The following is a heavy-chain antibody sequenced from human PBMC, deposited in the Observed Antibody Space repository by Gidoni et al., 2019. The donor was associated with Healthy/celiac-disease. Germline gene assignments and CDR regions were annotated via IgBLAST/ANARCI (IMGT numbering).Heavy chain of an antibody. CDR2: IWYDGSNK. D-gene: IGHD3-22*01. Sequence: QVQLVESGGGVVQPGRSLRLSCAASGFTFSSYGMHWVRQAPGKGLEWVAVIWYDGSNKYYADSVKCRFTISRDNSKNTLYLQMNSLRAEDTAVYYCARETYYYDSSGHLYYYGMDVWGQGTTVTVSS. V-gene: IGHV3-33*01. CDR1: GFTFSSYG. J-gene: IGHJ6*02. CDR3: ARETYYYDSSGHLYYYGMDV.